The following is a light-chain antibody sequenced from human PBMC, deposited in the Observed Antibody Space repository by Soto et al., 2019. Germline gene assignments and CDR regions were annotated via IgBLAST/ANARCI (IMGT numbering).Light chain of an antibody. V-gene: IGKV1-39*01. CDR3: QQTYTSRPWT. Sequence: DIQVTQSPSSLSASVGDRVTITCRASQIINTFLNWYQQRPGKAPNLLIYGASNLQSGVPSRFSGSGSGTDFTLTISSLQPEDFATYYCQQTYTSRPWTFGRGTKVDI. CDR1: QIINTF. CDR2: GAS. J-gene: IGKJ1*01.